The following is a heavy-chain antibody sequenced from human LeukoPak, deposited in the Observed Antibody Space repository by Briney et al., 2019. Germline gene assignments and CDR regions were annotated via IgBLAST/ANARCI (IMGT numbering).Heavy chain of an antibody. J-gene: IGHJ4*02. D-gene: IGHD2-8*01. V-gene: IGHV4-59*08. CDR3: ARQPYNNGAYYFDF. CDR2: FFHTGDT. CDR1: GDSFTGYY. Sequence: SETLSLTCAVSGDSFTGYYWSWIRQPPGKGLEWIAYFFHTGDTNYNASLRSRVTISVDTSKNQFSLKLTSLTAADTAIYYCARQPYNNGAYYFDFWGQGSLVTVSS.